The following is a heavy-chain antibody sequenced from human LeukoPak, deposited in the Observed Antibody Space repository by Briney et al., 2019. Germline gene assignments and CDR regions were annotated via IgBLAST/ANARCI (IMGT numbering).Heavy chain of an antibody. J-gene: IGHJ4*02. CDR1: GDSVSSNSAA. V-gene: IGHV6-1*01. CDR2: TYYRSKWYN. Sequence: SQTLSLTCAISGDSVSSNSAAWNWIRQSPSRGLEWLGRTYYRSKWYNDYAVSVKSRITINPDTSKNQFSLQLNSVTPEDTAVYYCATLSGGLPTSRNYFDYWGQGTLVTVSS. CDR3: ATLSGGLPTSRNYFDY. D-gene: IGHD3-16*01.